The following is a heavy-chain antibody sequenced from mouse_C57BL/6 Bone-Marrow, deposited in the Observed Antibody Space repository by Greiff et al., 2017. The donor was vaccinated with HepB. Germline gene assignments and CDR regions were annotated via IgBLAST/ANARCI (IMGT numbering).Heavy chain of an antibody. V-gene: IGHV5-16*01. CDR1: GFTFSDYY. J-gene: IGHJ1*03. Sequence: EVMLVESEGGLVQPGSSMKLSCTASGFTFSDYYMAWVRQVPEKGLEWVANINYDGSSTYYLDSLKSRFIISRDNAKNILYLQMSSLKSEDTATYYCAREAVVATRWYFDVWGTGTTVTVSS. CDR3: AREAVVATRWYFDV. D-gene: IGHD1-1*01. CDR2: INYDGSST.